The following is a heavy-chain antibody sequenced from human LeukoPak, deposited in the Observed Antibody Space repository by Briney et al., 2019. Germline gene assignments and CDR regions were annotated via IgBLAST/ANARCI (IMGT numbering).Heavy chain of an antibody. CDR2: IIPIFGTA. J-gene: IGHJ4*02. V-gene: IGHV1-69*06. CDR3: ARGGGSGYDWDLDY. D-gene: IGHD5-12*01. CDR1: GDTFSSYA. Sequence: ASVKVSCKASGDTFSSYAISWVRQAPGQGLEWMGGIIPIFGTANYAQKFQGRVTITADKSTSTAYMELSSLRSEDTAVYYCARGGGSGYDWDLDYWGQGTLVTVSS.